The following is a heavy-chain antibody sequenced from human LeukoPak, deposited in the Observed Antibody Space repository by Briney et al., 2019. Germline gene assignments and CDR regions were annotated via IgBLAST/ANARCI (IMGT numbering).Heavy chain of an antibody. Sequence: GGSLRLSCAASGFTFSNYDMHWVRQAGGKGLEWVSAIGTAGDTYYPGSVKGRFTISRENAKNSLYLQMNSLSAGDTAVYYCASSPAYSSSWYAIDNWGQGTLVTVSS. D-gene: IGHD6-13*01. V-gene: IGHV3-13*01. CDR1: GFTFSNYD. CDR3: ASSPAYSSSWYAIDN. J-gene: IGHJ4*02. CDR2: IGTAGDT.